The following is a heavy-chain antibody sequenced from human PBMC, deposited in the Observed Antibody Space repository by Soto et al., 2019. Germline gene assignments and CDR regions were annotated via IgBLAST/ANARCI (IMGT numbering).Heavy chain of an antibody. CDR1: GFPFNTYS. D-gene: IGHD6-6*01. J-gene: IGHJ6*02. V-gene: IGHV3-21*01. CDR2: ISNTGAHI. Sequence: GGSLRLSCAASGFPFNTYSISWVRQAPVQGLEWVSSISNTGAHIYYADSVRGRFTISRDNAKNSLYLQMNSLTAEDTAVYYCVRERQFVRDFYYGMDVWGRGTTVTV. CDR3: VRERQFVRDFYYGMDV.